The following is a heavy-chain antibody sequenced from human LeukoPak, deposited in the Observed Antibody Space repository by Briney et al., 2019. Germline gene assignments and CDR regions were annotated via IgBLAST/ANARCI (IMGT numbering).Heavy chain of an antibody. Sequence: SETLSLTCTVSGGSISSSSYYWGWIRQPPGKGLEWIGSIYYSGSTYYNPSLKSRVTISVDTSKNQFSRKLSSVTAADTAVYYCASLPLRFLEWLYAFDIWGQGTMVTVSS. D-gene: IGHD3-3*01. J-gene: IGHJ3*02. CDR3: ASLPLRFLEWLYAFDI. V-gene: IGHV4-39*01. CDR2: IYYSGST. CDR1: GGSISSSSYY.